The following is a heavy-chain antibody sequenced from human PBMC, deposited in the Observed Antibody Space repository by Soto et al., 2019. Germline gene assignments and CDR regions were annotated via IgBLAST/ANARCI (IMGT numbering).Heavy chain of an antibody. CDR2: INPNSGGT. J-gene: IGHJ3*02. CDR1: GYTFTGYY. V-gene: IGHV1-2*04. Sequence: ASVKVSCKASGYTFTGYYMHWVRQAPGQGLEWMGWINPNSGGTNYAQKFQGWVTMTRDTSISTAYMELSRLRSDDTAVYYCARGGGYCSSTSCPGPLGDYAVDVFDIWGQGTMVTVSS. D-gene: IGHD2-2*01. CDR3: ARGGGYCSSTSCPGPLGDYAVDVFDI.